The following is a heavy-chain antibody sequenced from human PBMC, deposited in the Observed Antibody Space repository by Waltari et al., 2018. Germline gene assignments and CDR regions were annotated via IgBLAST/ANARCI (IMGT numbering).Heavy chain of an antibody. CDR2: IYYTGGI. CDR3: ARDNQQLVGMEYYGMDV. CDR1: GGSISGHH. Sequence: QVQLQESGPGLVKPSETLSLTCTVSGGSISGHHWAWIRQPQGKGLEWIGYIYYTGGINYITSTQIRLTVSVDTSRNQVSLNLRSLTSADTAVYFCARDNQQLVGMEYYGMDVWGQGTTVTVSS. V-gene: IGHV4-59*11. J-gene: IGHJ6*02. D-gene: IGHD6-13*01.